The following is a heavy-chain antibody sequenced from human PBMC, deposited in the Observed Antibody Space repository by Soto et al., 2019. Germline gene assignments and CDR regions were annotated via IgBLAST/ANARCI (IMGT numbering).Heavy chain of an antibody. CDR3: AREIAVAGTHYFDY. D-gene: IGHD6-19*01. V-gene: IGHV4-59*01. CDR1: GGSISNYY. Sequence: SETLSLTCTVPGGSISNYYWSWIRQPPGKGLEWIGYIYYSGSINYNPSLESRVTISEDTSKNQFSLKMSSVTAADTAVYYCAREIAVAGTHYFDYWGQGTLVTVSS. CDR2: IYYSGSI. J-gene: IGHJ4*02.